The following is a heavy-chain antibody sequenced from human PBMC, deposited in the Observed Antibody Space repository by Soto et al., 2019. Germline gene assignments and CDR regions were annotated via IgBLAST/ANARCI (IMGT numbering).Heavy chain of an antibody. V-gene: IGHV3-23*01. Sequence: GGSLRLSCAASGFTFSSYARSWVRQAPGKGLEWVSAISGSGGSTYYADSVKGRFTISRDNSKNTLYLQMNSLRAEDTAVYYCAKGGIQGYDFWSGYYRGGMDVWGQGTTVTVSS. CDR3: AKGGIQGYDFWSGYYRGGMDV. D-gene: IGHD3-3*01. CDR1: GFTFSSYA. J-gene: IGHJ6*02. CDR2: ISGSGGST.